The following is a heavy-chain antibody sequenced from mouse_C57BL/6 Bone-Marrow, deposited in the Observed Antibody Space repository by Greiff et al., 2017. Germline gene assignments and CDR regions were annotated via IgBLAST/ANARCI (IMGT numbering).Heavy chain of an antibody. CDR2: ISGGGGNT. J-gene: IGHJ3*01. CDR3: ARHIWFAY. V-gene: IGHV5-9*04. CDR1: GFTFSSYT. Sequence: EVQGVESGGGLVKPGGSLKLSCAASGFTFSSYTMSWVRQTPEKRLEWVATISGGGGNTYYPDSVKGRFTISRDNAKNTLYLQMSSLRSEDTAVYYWARHIWFAYWGQGTLVTVCA.